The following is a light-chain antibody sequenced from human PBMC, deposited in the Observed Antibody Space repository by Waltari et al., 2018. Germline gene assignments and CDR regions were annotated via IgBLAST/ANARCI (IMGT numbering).Light chain of an antibody. Sequence: SYVVTQPPSVPVAPGQTASITCGGNNIGGKSVHWYQQRPGQAPVLVIYDDISRPSGIPERFSGSNSGDTATLTITGVEAGDEADYSCQVWDGNTDQYVFGTGTKVTVL. CDR3: QVWDGNTDQYV. V-gene: IGLV3-21*02. J-gene: IGLJ1*01. CDR1: NIGGKS. CDR2: DDI.